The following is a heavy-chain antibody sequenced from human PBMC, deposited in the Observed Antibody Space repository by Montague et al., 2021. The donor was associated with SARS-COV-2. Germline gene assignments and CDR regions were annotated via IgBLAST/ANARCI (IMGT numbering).Heavy chain of an antibody. CDR2: IYYSGST. V-gene: IGHV4-39*01. D-gene: IGHD3-22*01. CDR1: GGSISSSNYY. Sequence: SETLSLTCTVSGGSISSSNYYWGWIRQPPGKGLGWIGSIYYSGSTYYNPSLKSRVTISVDTSKSQFSLKLTSVTAADTAVYYCTRIPLTYYYDSSGYFDYWGQGTLVTVSS. CDR3: TRIPLTYYYDSSGYFDY. J-gene: IGHJ4*02.